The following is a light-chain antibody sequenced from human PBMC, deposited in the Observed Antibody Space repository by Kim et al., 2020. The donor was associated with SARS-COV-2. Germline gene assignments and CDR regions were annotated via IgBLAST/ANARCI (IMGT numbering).Light chain of an antibody. V-gene: IGLV3-19*01. Sequence: ALGHTVSNKGEGDSLRSYYAGWYQQKPGQAPVVFMYGKDKRPSGLPERFSGSSSGNTASFTSTGAQAEDEADYYCNSRDRSGNHMVFCVGTQLTVL. CDR1: SLRSYY. CDR3: NSRDRSGNHMV. J-gene: IGLJ3*02. CDR2: GKD.